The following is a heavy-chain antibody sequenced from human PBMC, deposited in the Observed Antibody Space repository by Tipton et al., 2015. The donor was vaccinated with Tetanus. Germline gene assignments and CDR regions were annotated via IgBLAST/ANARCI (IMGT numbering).Heavy chain of an antibody. CDR1: GGSFSAYY. D-gene: IGHD6-19*01. CDR3: ARNLGQWLQRGGMDV. J-gene: IGHJ6*02. V-gene: IGHV4-34*01. Sequence: TLSLTCAVYGGSFSAYYWSWIRQPPGKGLEWIGEINYSGSTNHNPSLKSRVTISVDTSKTRFFLKLGTGTAADTAVYYCARNLGQWLQRGGMDVWGQGPTVTVSS. CDR2: INYSGST.